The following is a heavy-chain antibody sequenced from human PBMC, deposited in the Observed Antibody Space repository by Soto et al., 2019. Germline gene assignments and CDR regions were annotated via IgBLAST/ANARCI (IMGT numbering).Heavy chain of an antibody. Sequence: SETLSLTCTVSGGSISSYYWSWIRQPPGKGLEWIGHIYYSGSTNYNPSLKSRVTISVDTSKNQFSLKLSSVTAADTAVYYCARFVREDIVVVVAATGWFDPLGKGTLVPVSS. CDR1: GGSISSYY. D-gene: IGHD2-15*01. CDR3: ARFVREDIVVVVAATGWFDP. V-gene: IGHV4-59*08. CDR2: IYYSGST. J-gene: IGHJ5*02.